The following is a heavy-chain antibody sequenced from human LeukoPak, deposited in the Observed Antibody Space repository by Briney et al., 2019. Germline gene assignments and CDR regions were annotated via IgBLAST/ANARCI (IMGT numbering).Heavy chain of an antibody. J-gene: IGHJ2*01. CDR3: AKGGGSYWYFDL. V-gene: IGHV3-23*01. Sequence: GGSLRLSCAASGFTFNSYGMSWIRQAPGKGLEWVSSITGSGGTTHYADSVKGRFTISRDNSKNTLSLQMNSLRAEDAAVYYCAKGGGSYWYFDLWGRGTVVTVSS. CDR2: ITGSGGTT. CDR1: GFTFNSYG.